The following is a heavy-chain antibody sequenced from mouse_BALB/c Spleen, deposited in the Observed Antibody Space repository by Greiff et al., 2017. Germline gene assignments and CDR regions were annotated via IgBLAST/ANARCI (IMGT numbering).Heavy chain of an antibody. V-gene: IGHV14-3*02. D-gene: IGHD2-4*01. J-gene: IGHJ2*01. CDR1: GFNIKDTY. Sequence: VQLKQSGAELVKPGASVKLSCTASGFNIKDTYMPWVRQSPEQGLEWIGRIDPANGNTKYDPKFQGKATITADTASNTAYLQLSSLTSEDTAVLYCASGYYDYVDYWGQGTTLTVS. CDR2: IDPANGNT. CDR3: ASGYYDYVDY.